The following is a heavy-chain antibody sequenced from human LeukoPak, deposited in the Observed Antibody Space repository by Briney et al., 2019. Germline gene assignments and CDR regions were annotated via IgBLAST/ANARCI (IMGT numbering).Heavy chain of an antibody. Sequence: PGGSLRLSCAASGFTFSSYWMSWVRQAPGKGLEWVANIKQDGSEKYYVDSVKGRFTISRDNAKNSLYLQMNSLRAEDTAVYYCARDPNPDSSGYYSWGQGTLVTVSS. CDR1: GFTFSSYW. CDR3: ARDPNPDSSGYYS. J-gene: IGHJ4*02. D-gene: IGHD3-22*01. V-gene: IGHV3-7*01. CDR2: IKQDGSEK.